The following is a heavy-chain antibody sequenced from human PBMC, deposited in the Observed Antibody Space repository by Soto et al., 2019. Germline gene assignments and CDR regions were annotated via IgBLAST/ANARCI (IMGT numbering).Heavy chain of an antibody. J-gene: IGHJ4*02. CDR3: TRTKTGTYSLDY. CDR1: GYTFIDYA. CDR2: INGGDGDR. D-gene: IGHD2-21*01. Sequence: ASVKVSCKASGYTFIDYARHWVRQAPGQRLEWMGWINGGDGDRRSSQKFQGRVTITRDTSASTAYMELSSLRSEDTAVYYCTRTKTGTYSLDYWGQGTQVTVSS. V-gene: IGHV1-3*01.